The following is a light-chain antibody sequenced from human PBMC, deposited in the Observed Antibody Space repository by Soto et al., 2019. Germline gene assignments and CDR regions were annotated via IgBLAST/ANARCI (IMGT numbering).Light chain of an antibody. V-gene: IGKV3-15*01. CDR2: GAS. CDR3: QQYNNWWT. J-gene: IGKJ1*01. CDR1: QSVSSN. Sequence: DIVMTQSPDSLAVSLVERATLSCRASQSVSSNLAWYQQKPGPAPRVLIYGASTRATGIPARFSGSGSGTEFTLTISSLQSEDFAVYYCQQYNNWWTFGQGTKVDI.